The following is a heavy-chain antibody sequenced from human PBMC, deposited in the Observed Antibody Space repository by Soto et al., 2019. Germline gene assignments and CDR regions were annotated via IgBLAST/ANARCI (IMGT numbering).Heavy chain of an antibody. Sequence: GGSLRLSCAASGFTFSSYAMSWVRQAPGRGLEWVSAISGSGGDTYYADSVKGRFTISRDSLKNTLYLQMNSLRAEDSAVYYCARDPGVIEKPHLLNYFDSWGQGTLVTVSS. V-gene: IGHV3-23*01. CDR2: ISGSGGDT. D-gene: IGHD3-10*01. CDR1: GFTFSSYA. J-gene: IGHJ4*02. CDR3: ARDPGVIEKPHLLNYFDS.